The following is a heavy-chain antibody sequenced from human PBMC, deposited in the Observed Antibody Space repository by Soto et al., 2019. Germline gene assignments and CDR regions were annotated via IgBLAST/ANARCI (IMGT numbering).Heavy chain of an antibody. Sequence: PSETLSLTCTVSGGSISSGGYYWSWIRQHPGKGLEWIGYIYYSGSTNYNPSLKSRVTISVDTSKNQFSLKLSSVTAADTAVYYCARGRTTVSYGSGSYYHYYYYYYMDVWGKGTTVNV. V-gene: IGHV4-31*03. CDR1: GGSISSGGYY. CDR3: ARGRTTVSYGSGSYYHYYYYYYMDV. CDR2: IYYSGST. J-gene: IGHJ6*03. D-gene: IGHD3-10*01.